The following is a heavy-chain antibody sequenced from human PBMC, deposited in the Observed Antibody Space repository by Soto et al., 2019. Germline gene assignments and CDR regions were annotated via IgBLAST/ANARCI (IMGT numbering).Heavy chain of an antibody. D-gene: IGHD3-9*01. Sequence: QPGGSLRLSCAASGFTFSSYGMHWVRQAPGKGLEWVAVIWYDGSNKYYADSVKGRFTISRDNSKNTLYLQMNSLRAEDTAVYYCARDRRDDNYDILTGYYNTAYYYYGMDVWGQGTTVTVSS. J-gene: IGHJ6*02. V-gene: IGHV3-33*01. CDR1: GFTFSSYG. CDR2: IWYDGSNK. CDR3: ARDRRDDNYDILTGYYNTAYYYYGMDV.